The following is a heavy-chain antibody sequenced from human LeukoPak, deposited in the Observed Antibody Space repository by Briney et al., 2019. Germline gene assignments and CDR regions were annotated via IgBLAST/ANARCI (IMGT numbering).Heavy chain of an antibody. D-gene: IGHD2-2*01. CDR3: ARDPAQARGFDP. J-gene: IGHJ5*02. CDR1: GGSISSGDYY. CDR2: IYYSGST. Sequence: SETLSLTCTVSGGSISSGDYYWSWIRQHPGKGLEWIGYIYYSGSTYYNPSLKSRVTISVDTSKNQFSLKLSSVTAADTAVYYCARDPAQARGFDPWGQGTLVTVSS. V-gene: IGHV4-31*03.